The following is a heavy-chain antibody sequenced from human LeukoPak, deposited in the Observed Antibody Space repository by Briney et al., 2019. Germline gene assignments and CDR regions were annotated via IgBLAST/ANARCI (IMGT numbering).Heavy chain of an antibody. CDR3: AKDLGSSGWYIDY. CDR1: GFTFSNYD. CDR2: ISGSGGAT. V-gene: IGHV3-23*01. D-gene: IGHD6-19*01. J-gene: IGHJ4*02. Sequence: GGSLRLSCAASGFTFSNYDMTWVRQAPGGGLEWVSGISGSGGATYSADSVKGRFTISRDNSKNTLYLQMNSLRAEDTAVYYCAKDLGSSGWYIDYWGQGTLVTVSS.